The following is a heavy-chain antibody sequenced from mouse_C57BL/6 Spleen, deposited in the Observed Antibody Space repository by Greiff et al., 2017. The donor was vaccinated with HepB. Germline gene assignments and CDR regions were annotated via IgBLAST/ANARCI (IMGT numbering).Heavy chain of an antibody. CDR1: GFSLTSYG. CDR2: IWGGGST. J-gene: IGHJ4*01. V-gene: IGHV2-9*01. CDR3: AKRQFYAMDY. Sequence: LLVPGPGLVAPSPSLSITCTVSGFSLTSYGVDWVRQPPGQGLEWLGVIWGGGSTNYNSALMSRVSISKDNSKRQVFLKMNSLQTDDTAMYYCAKRQFYAMDYWGKGTSVTVS.